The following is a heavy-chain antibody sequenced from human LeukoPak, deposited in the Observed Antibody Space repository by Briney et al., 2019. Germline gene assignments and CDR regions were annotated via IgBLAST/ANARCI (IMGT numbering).Heavy chain of an antibody. D-gene: IGHD2-15*01. J-gene: IGHJ5*02. CDR3: ARGSYCSGGSCYRCRRNWFDP. CDR1: GGSFSGYY. CDR2: INHSGST. Sequence: SETLSLTCAVYGGSFSGYYWSWIRQPPGKGLEWIGEINHSGSTNYNPSLKSRVTISVDTSKNQFSLKLSSVTAAEKAVYYCARGSYCSGGSCYRCRRNWFDPWGQGTLVTVSS. V-gene: IGHV4-34*01.